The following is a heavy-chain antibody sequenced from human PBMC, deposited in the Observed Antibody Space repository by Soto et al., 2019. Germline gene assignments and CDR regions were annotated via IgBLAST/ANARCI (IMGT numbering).Heavy chain of an antibody. J-gene: IGHJ4*02. CDR2: ISAYNGNT. CDR3: ARNNEDYVWGSYRYFDY. D-gene: IGHD3-16*02. Sequence: ASVKVSCKAPGYTFTSYGISWVRQAPGQGLEWMGWISAYNGNTNYAQKLQGRVTMTTDTSTSTAYMELGSLRSDDTAVYYCARNNEDYVWGSYRYFDYWGQGTLVTVSS. V-gene: IGHV1-18*04. CDR1: GYTFTSYG.